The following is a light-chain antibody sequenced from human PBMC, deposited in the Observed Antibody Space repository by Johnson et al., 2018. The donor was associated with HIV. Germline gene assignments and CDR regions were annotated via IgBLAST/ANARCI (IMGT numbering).Light chain of an antibody. CDR2: ENN. Sequence: QSILTQPPSVSAAPGQKVTISCSGSTSNIGNNYVSWYQQLPGTAPKLLIHENNKRPSGIPDRFSGSKSGTSATLGLTGLQTGDEADYYCGTWDSSLSAHDVFGTGTKITVL. CDR1: TSNIGNNY. J-gene: IGLJ1*01. CDR3: GTWDSSLSAHDV. V-gene: IGLV1-51*02.